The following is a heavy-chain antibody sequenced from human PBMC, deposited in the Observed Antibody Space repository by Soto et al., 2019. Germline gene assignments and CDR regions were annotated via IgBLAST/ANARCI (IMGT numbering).Heavy chain of an antibody. Sequence: QLTLKESGPTLVKPTQTLTLTCTLSGFSLSTSGVGVGWIRQPPGKALEWLALIYWDDDKRYSPFLKSRLTITKDTSKNQVVLTLTNMDPVDTATYYCALKGDGYRGFKYWGQGTLVTVSS. J-gene: IGHJ4*02. CDR2: IYWDDDK. CDR1: GFSLSTSGVG. D-gene: IGHD5-12*01. V-gene: IGHV2-5*02. CDR3: ALKGDGYRGFKY.